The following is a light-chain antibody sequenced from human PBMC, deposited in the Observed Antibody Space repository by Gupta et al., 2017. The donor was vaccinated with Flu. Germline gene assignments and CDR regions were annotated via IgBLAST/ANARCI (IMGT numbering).Light chain of an antibody. V-gene: IGKV1-17*01. J-gene: IGKJ1*01. Sequence: DIEMTQSPFSLSASIGDKVTITCRASQDIGHDLGWYQQKPGKAPKRLIYAASDLQSGVPSRFSGSGSGTEFTITVSGLQPDDFATYYCLQHNTYPWTFGQGTKVEV. CDR1: QDIGHD. CDR2: AAS. CDR3: LQHNTYPWT.